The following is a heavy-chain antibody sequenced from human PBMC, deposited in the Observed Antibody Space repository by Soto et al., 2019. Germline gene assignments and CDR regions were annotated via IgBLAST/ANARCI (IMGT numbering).Heavy chain of an antibody. CDR2: IGSAGDT. D-gene: IGHD6-13*01. Sequence: PGGSLRLSCAASGLIFSNYKMHWVRQAPGKGLEWVSAIGSAGDTYYPGSVKGRFTSSREIAKNSLYLQMNSLRAEDTAVYFCARGVRYSNSWYVDYWGQGTLVTVSS. V-gene: IGHV3-13*01. J-gene: IGHJ4*02. CDR3: ARGVRYSNSWYVDY. CDR1: GLIFSNYK.